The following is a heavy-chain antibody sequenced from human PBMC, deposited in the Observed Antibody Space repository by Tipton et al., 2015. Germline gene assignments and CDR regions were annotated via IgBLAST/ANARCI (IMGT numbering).Heavy chain of an antibody. V-gene: IGHV4-34*01. CDR3: ARRARVTTVKRGAFDI. CDR2: INHSGST. Sequence: TLSLTCAVYGGSFSGYYWSWIRQPPGKGLEWIGEINHSGSTNYNPSLKSRVTISVDTSKNQFSLKLSSVTAADTAVYYCARRARVTTVKRGAFDIWGQGTMVTISS. D-gene: IGHD4-17*01. CDR1: GGSFSGYY. J-gene: IGHJ3*02.